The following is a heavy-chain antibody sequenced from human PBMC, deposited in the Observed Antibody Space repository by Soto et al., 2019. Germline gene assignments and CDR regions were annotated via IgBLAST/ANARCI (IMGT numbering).Heavy chain of an antibody. CDR1: GYSFTDYH. J-gene: IGHJ4*02. V-gene: IGHV1-2*04. CDR2: INPKSGGT. CDR3: ARGDSTDCSNGVCSFFYNHDMDV. Sequence: AASVKVSCKASGYSFTDYHIHWVRQAPGQGLEWLGRINPKSGGTSTAQKFQGWVTMTTDTSISTASMELTRLTSDDTAIHYCARGDSTDCSNGVCSFFYNHDMDVWGQGTLVTVSS. D-gene: IGHD2-8*01.